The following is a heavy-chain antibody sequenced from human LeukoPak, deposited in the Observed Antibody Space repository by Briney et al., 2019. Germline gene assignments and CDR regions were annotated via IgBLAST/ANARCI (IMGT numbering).Heavy chain of an antibody. CDR3: ASNLDSYYYYGMDV. CDR1: GGSISSYY. V-gene: IGHV4-59*01. Sequence: PSETLSLTCTVSGGSISSYYWSWIRQPPGKGLEWIGYIYYSGSTNYNPSLKSRVTISVDTSKNQLSLKLSSVTAADTAVYYCASNLDSYYYYGMDVWGQGTTVTVSS. J-gene: IGHJ6*02. CDR2: IYYSGST. D-gene: IGHD1-14*01.